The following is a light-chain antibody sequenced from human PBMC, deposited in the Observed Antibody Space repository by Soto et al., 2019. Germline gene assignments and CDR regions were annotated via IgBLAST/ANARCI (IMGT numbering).Light chain of an antibody. J-gene: IGKJ1*01. V-gene: IGKV1-39*01. Sequence: IPLSVSPSYRSTLAGSSVHITCRASQSISNYLNWYQQKPGKAPRLLINAASNLQSGIPSRFRGSGSETEFTLTITSLQPEDFATYYCQQSYTTPRTFGQGTKVDIK. CDR2: AAS. CDR3: QQSYTTPRT. CDR1: QSISNY.